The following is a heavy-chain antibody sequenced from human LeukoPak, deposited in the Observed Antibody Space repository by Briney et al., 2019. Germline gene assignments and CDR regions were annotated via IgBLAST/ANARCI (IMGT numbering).Heavy chain of an antibody. CDR1: GYTFTSYY. CDR2: INPSGGST. V-gene: IGHV1-46*01. CDR3: ARDPNYRLYYYGMDV. Sequence: GASVKVSCKASGYTFTSYYMHWVRQAPGQGLEWMGIINPSGGSTSYAQKFQGRVTMTRDTSTSTAYMELSSLGSEDTAVYYCARDPNYRLYYYGMDVWGQGTTVTVSS. D-gene: IGHD1-7*01. J-gene: IGHJ6*02.